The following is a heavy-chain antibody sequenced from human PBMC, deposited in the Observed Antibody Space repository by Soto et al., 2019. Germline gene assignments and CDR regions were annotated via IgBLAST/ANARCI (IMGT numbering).Heavy chain of an antibody. Sequence: PSETLSLTCAVYGGSFSGYYWSWIRQPPGKGLEWIGEINHSGSTNYNPSLKSRVTISVDTSKNQFSLKLNSVTAADTAVYYCARKYSSGWYHFDYWAQGTLVTVSS. J-gene: IGHJ4*02. CDR3: ARKYSSGWYHFDY. CDR2: INHSGST. D-gene: IGHD6-19*01. V-gene: IGHV4-34*01. CDR1: GGSFSGYY.